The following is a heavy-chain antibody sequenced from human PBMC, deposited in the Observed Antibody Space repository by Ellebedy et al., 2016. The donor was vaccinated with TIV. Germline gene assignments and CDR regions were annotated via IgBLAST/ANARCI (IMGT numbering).Heavy chain of an antibody. V-gene: IGHV3-21*01. CDR1: GFAYGGFS. Sequence: PGGSLRLSCAASGFAYGGFSMNWVRQAPGKGLEWVSSISYNGGEVFYADSVKGRFTISRDNSKNTVYLQMNSLRAEDTAVYYCARGNRTFNPWGQGTLVTVSS. CDR3: ARGNRTFNP. D-gene: IGHD1-14*01. CDR2: ISYNGGEV. J-gene: IGHJ5*02.